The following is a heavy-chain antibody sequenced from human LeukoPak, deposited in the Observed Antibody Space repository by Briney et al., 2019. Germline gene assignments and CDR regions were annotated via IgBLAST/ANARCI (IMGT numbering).Heavy chain of an antibody. D-gene: IGHD2-2*01. CDR3: ARAPFRSCSSTSCYFDY. Sequence: GASVKVSCKASGGTFSSYAISWVRQAPGQGLEWMGGIIPIFGTANYAQKFQGRVTITADKSTSTAYMELSSLRSEDTAVSYCARAPFRSCSSTSCYFDYWGQGTLVTVSS. J-gene: IGHJ4*02. CDR1: GGTFSSYA. CDR2: IIPIFGTA. V-gene: IGHV1-69*06.